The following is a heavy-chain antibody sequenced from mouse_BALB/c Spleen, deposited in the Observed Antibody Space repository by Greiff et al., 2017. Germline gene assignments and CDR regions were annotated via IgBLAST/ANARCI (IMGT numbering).Heavy chain of an antibody. CDR2: IDPANGNT. D-gene: IGHD2-4*01. Sequence: VHVKQSGAELVKPGASVKLSCTASGFNIKDTYMHWVKQRPEQGLEWIGRIDPANGNTKYDPKFQGKATITADTSSNTAYLQLSSLTSEDTAVYYCARSGDYDGAYWGQGTLVTVSA. J-gene: IGHJ3*01. CDR3: ARSGDYDGAY. V-gene: IGHV14-3*02. CDR1: GFNIKDTY.